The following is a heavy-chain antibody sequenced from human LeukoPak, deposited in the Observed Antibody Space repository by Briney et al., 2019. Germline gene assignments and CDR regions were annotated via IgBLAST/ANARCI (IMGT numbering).Heavy chain of an antibody. CDR3: VRVRDSSNWYVFDV. CDR2: ISYDESNK. J-gene: IGHJ3*01. V-gene: IGHV3-30*04. Sequence: GRSLRLSCAASGLTFSTYPMYWVRQAPGKGLEWVAVISYDESNKYYADSVKGRFTVSRDNSKNTLSLQMNSLRAEDTAVYYCVRVRDSSNWYVFDVWGQGTMVTVSS. D-gene: IGHD6-13*01. CDR1: GLTFSTYP.